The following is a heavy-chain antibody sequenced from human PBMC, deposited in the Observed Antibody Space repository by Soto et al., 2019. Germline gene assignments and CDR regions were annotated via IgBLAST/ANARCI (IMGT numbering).Heavy chain of an antibody. CDR3: ARGPLAVVAATRFDY. J-gene: IGHJ4*02. V-gene: IGHV4-34*01. Sequence: SETLSLTCAVYGGSFSGYYWSWIRQPPGKGLEWIGEINHSGSTNYNPSLKSRVTISVHTSKNQSSLKLSSVTAADTAVYYCARGPLAVVAATRFDYWGQGTLVTVSS. D-gene: IGHD2-15*01. CDR1: GGSFSGYY. CDR2: INHSGST.